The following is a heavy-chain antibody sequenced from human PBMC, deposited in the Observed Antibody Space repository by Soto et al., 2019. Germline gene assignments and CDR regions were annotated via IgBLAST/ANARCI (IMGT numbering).Heavy chain of an antibody. CDR3: ASRGAYDSRDY. CDR2: IGPSDSYT. V-gene: IGHV5-10-1*01. J-gene: IGHJ4*02. CDR1: GYSFTSYW. Sequence: GESLKISCKGSGYSFTSYWISWVRQMPGKGLEWMGRIGPSDSYTNYSPSFQGHVTISADKSISTAYLQWSSLKASDTAMYYCASRGAYDSRDYWGQGTLVTVSS. D-gene: IGHD3-22*01.